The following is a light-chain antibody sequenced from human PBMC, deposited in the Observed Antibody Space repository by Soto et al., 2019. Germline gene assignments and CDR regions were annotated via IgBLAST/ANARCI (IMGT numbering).Light chain of an antibody. Sequence: EIVMTQSPATLSVSPGERATRSCRASQSVSSYLAWYQQKPGQAPRLLIYGASTRATGIPARFSGSGSGTEFTLTISSLQSEDLAVYYCQQYNNWLLTFGQGTRLEIK. CDR3: QQYNNWLLT. CDR2: GAS. J-gene: IGKJ5*01. V-gene: IGKV3-15*01. CDR1: QSVSSY.